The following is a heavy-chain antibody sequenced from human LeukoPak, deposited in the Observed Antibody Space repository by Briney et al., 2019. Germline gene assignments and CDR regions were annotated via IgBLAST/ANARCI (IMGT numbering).Heavy chain of an antibody. V-gene: IGHV4-59*08. Sequence: SETLSLTCTISGGSVSDYYWSWIRQSPGKGLEWIGYIYHTGSTSYSPSLKSRVSISIDTSKNQFSLRLTSVTAADTAVYYCARQTGSGLFILPGGQGTLVTVSS. CDR3: ARQTGSGLFILP. CDR1: GGSVSDYY. D-gene: IGHD3/OR15-3a*01. CDR2: IYHTGST. J-gene: IGHJ4*02.